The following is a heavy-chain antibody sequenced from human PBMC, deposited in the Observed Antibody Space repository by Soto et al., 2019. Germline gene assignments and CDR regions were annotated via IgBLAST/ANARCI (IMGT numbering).Heavy chain of an antibody. CDR1: GYSFTSYW. CDR3: ARHSYSLGLDYGDYSRPGWFDP. J-gene: IGHJ5*02. V-gene: IGHV5-10-1*01. CDR2: IDPSDSYT. D-gene: IGHD4-17*01. Sequence: RGESLKISCKGSGYSFTSYWISWVRQMPGKGLEWMGRIDPSDSYTNYSPSFQGHVTISADKSISTAYLQWSSLKASDTAMYYCARHSYSLGLDYGDYSRPGWFDPWGQGTLVTVSS.